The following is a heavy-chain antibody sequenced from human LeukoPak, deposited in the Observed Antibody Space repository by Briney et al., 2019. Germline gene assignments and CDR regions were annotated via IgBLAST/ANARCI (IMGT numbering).Heavy chain of an antibody. V-gene: IGHV3-21*01. CDR1: GFTFSSYS. J-gene: IGHJ4*02. CDR2: ISSSSSYI. CDR3: ASIGDTAMDPIGDY. Sequence: PGGSLRLSCAASGFTFSSYSMNWVRQAPGKGLEWVSSISSSSSYIYYADSVKGRFTISRDNAKNSLYLQMNSLRAEDTAVYYCASIGDTAMDPIGDYWSQGTLVTVPS. D-gene: IGHD5-18*01.